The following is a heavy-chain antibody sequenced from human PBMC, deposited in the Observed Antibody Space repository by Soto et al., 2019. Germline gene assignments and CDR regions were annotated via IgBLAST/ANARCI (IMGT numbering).Heavy chain of an antibody. D-gene: IGHD3-10*01. V-gene: IGHV1-2*04. Sequence: ASVKVSCKASGYTFTGYYMHWVRQAPGQGLEWMGWINPNSGGTNYAQKFQGWVTMTRDTSISTAYMELSRLRSDDTAVYYCGAMVRGVINDTKGFDPWGQGTLVTVSS. CDR2: INPNSGGT. CDR1: GYTFTGYY. J-gene: IGHJ5*02. CDR3: GAMVRGVINDTKGFDP.